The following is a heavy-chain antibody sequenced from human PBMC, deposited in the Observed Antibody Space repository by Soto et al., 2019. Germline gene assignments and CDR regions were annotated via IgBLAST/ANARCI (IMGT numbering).Heavy chain of an antibody. J-gene: IGHJ3*02. CDR1: GYTFITYD. Sequence: ASVKVSCKASGYTFITYDINWVRQAAGQGLEWMGWMNPNNGNAGYAQKFQGRVTMTRNTSISTAYMELRSLRSDDTAVYYCARDWVLLAVVTHDAFDIWGQGTMVTVSS. V-gene: IGHV1-8*01. D-gene: IGHD3-22*01. CDR3: ARDWVLLAVVTHDAFDI. CDR2: MNPNNGNA.